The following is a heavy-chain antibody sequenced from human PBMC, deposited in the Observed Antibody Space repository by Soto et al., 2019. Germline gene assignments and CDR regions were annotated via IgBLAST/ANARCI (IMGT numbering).Heavy chain of an antibody. J-gene: IGHJ4*02. CDR3: AKSKESILGYCSGGSCYPYYYFDY. CDR2: ISGSGGSI. V-gene: IGHV3-23*01. CDR1: GFTFSSYV. D-gene: IGHD2-15*01. Sequence: GGSLRLSCAASGFTFSSYVMSWVRQAPGKGLEWVSAISGSGGSIYYADSVKGRFTISRDNSKNTLYLQMNSLRAEDTAVYYCAKSKESILGYCSGGSCYPYYYFDYWGQGTLVTVSS.